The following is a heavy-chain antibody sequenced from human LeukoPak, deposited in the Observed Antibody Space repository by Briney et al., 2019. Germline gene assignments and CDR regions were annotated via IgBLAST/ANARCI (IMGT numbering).Heavy chain of an antibody. V-gene: IGHV3-53*01. CDR1: GFTVSSNY. J-gene: IGHJ4*02. CDR2: IYSGGST. CDR3: ARGHYYCSSTSCLTFDY. D-gene: IGHD2-2*01. Sequence: GGSLRLSCAASGFTVSSNYMSWVRQAPGKGLEWVAVIYSGGSTYYADSVNGRFTTSRDTSKNTLYLQMNSLRAEDTAVYSCARGHYYCSSTSCLTFDYWGQGTLVTVSS.